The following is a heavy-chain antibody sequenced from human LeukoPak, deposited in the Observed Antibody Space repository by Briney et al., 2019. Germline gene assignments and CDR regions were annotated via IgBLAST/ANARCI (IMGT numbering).Heavy chain of an antibody. D-gene: IGHD6-13*01. CDR3: ARRPSIAAAEGCLDFDL. J-gene: IGHJ2*01. Sequence: GASVKVSCKASGYTFTSYGISWVRQAPGQGLEWMGRISAYNGNTNYAQKLQGRVTMTTDTSTSTAYMELRSLRSDDTAVYYCARRPSIAAAEGCLDFDLWGRGTLGTVSS. V-gene: IGHV1-18*01. CDR1: GYTFTSYG. CDR2: ISAYNGNT.